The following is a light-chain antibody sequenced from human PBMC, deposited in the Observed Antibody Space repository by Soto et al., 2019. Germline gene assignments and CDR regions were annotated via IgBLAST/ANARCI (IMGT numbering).Light chain of an antibody. CDR2: KAS. J-gene: IGKJ1*01. Sequence: DIQMTQSPSTLSASVGDRVTITCRASQSISSWLAWYQQKPGKAPKLLIYKASSLESGVPSRFSGSGSRTEFTFTISSLQPDDFATYYCQQYNSYSWTFGQGTKVEIK. CDR1: QSISSW. V-gene: IGKV1-5*03. CDR3: QQYNSYSWT.